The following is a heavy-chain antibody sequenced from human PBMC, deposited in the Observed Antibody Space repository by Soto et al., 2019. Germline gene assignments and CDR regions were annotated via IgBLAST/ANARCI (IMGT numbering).Heavy chain of an antibody. Sequence: GGSLRLSCAASGFTFSSYGMHWVRQAPGKGLEWVAVISYDGSNKYYADSVKGRFTISRDNSKNTLYLQMNSLRAEDTAVYYCGKGEGSSWYLVYHYYGMDVWGQGTTVTVSS. D-gene: IGHD6-13*01. CDR1: GFTFSSYG. CDR2: ISYDGSNK. V-gene: IGHV3-30*18. CDR3: GKGEGSSWYLVYHYYGMDV. J-gene: IGHJ6*02.